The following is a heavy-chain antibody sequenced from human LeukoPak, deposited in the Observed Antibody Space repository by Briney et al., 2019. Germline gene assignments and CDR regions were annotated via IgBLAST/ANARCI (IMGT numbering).Heavy chain of an antibody. D-gene: IGHD3-22*01. J-gene: IGHJ4*02. V-gene: IGHV4-34*01. CDR1: GGSFSGYY. CDR2: INHSGST. CDR3: ARGRIMISY. Sequence: KPPETLSLTCAVYGGSFSGYYWSWIRQPPGKGLEWIGEINHSGSTNYNPSLKSRVTISVDTSKNQFSLKLSSVTAADTAVYYCARGRIMISYWGQGTLVTVSS.